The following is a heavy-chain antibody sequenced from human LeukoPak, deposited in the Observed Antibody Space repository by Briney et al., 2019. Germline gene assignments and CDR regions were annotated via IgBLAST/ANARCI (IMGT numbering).Heavy chain of an antibody. V-gene: IGHV4-59*01. D-gene: IGHD6-6*01. CDR1: GGSFSGDY. CDR3: ARRIAAPSSDAFDI. CDR2: IYYSGST. J-gene: IGHJ3*02. Sequence: SETLSLTCAVYGGSFSGDYWSWIRQPPGKGLEWIGYIYYSGSTNYNPSLKSRVTISVDTSKNQFSLKLSSVTAADTAVYYCARRIAAPSSDAFDIWGQGTMVTVSS.